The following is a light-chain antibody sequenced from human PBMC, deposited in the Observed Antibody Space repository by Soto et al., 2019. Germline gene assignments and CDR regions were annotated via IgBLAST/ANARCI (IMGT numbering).Light chain of an antibody. V-gene: IGKV3D-15*01. CDR3: QQYNSCSMT. J-gene: IGKJ5*01. CDR2: DAS. Sequence: EIVMTQSPATLSVSAGERATISCMASQSISRNLAWYQQKPGQAPKLLIYDASTRATGTPARFSGSGSGTKFTLSISSLQSEDFALYYCQQYNSCSMTFGQGTRLEIK. CDR1: QSISRN.